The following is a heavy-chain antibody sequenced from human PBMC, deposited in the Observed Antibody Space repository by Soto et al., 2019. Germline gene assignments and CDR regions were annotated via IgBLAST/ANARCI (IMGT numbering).Heavy chain of an antibody. D-gene: IGHD3-3*01. CDR1: GGSISSYY. V-gene: IGHV4-59*01. CDR3: ARVKDFWSGKSAWFDA. Sequence: SETLSLTCTVSGGSISSYYWSCIRQPPWKGLEWIGYIYSSGSTNYNPSLKSRVTISVDTSKNQFSLKLSSVTAADTAVYYCARVKDFWSGKSAWFDAWGQGTRVTVSS. CDR2: IYSSGST. J-gene: IGHJ5*02.